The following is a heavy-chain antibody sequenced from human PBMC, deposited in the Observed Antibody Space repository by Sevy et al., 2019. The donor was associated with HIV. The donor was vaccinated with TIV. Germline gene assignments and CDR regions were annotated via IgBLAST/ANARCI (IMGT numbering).Heavy chain of an antibody. D-gene: IGHD1-7*01. CDR3: AKVPAGGTTLYYHYYMDV. V-gene: IGHV3-30*02. Sequence: GGSLRLSCAASGFTFSSYGMHWVRQAPGKGLEWVAFIRYDGSNKYYADSVKGRFTISRDNSKNTLYLQMNSLRAEDTAVYYCAKVPAGGTTLYYHYYMDVWGKGTTVTVSS. CDR1: GFTFSSYG. CDR2: IRYDGSNK. J-gene: IGHJ6*03.